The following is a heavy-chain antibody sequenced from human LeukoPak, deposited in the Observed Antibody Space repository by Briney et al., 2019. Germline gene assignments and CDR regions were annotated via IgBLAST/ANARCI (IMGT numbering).Heavy chain of an antibody. D-gene: IGHD5-12*01. CDR2: INHSGST. V-gene: IGHV4-34*01. Sequence: KASETLSLTFAVHGGSFSGYYWSWIRQPPGKGLEWIGEINHSGSTNYNPSLKSRVTISVDTSKNQFSLKLSSVTAADTAVYYCARLRGYSGYDATADYWGQGTLVTVSS. CDR3: ARLRGYSGYDATADY. CDR1: GGSFSGYY. J-gene: IGHJ4*02.